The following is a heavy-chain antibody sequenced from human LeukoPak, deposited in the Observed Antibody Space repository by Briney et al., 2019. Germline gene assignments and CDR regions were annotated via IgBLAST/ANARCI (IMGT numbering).Heavy chain of an antibody. J-gene: IGHJ4*02. CDR2: IYTSGST. Sequence: SETLSLTCTVSGGSISSGSYYWSWIRQPAGKGLEWIGRIYTSGSTNYNPSLKGRVTISVDTSKNQFSLKLSSVTAADTAVYYCARLWSTDCSGGSCPHQPNYWGRGTLVTVSS. CDR3: ARLWSTDCSGGSCPHQPNY. D-gene: IGHD2-15*01. CDR1: GGSISSGSYY. V-gene: IGHV4-61*02.